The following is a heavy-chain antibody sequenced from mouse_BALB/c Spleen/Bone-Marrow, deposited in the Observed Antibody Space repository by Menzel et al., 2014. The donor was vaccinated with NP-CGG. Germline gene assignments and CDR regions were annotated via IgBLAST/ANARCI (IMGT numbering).Heavy chain of an antibody. V-gene: IGHV1S81*02. CDR1: GYTFTSYY. J-gene: IGHJ4*01. CDR2: INPSNGGT. Sequence: VQLQQSGAELVKPGASVKLSCKASGYTFTSYYMCWVKQRPGQGLEWIGEINPSNGGTNFNEKFRSKATLTVDKSSSPTFISRKNLTTEDSSVFYLTRSRRCMDQRGQGTSVTVSS. CDR3: TRSRRCMDQ.